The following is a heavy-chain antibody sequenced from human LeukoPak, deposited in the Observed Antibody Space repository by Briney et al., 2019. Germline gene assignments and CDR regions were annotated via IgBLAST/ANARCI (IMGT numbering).Heavy chain of an antibody. CDR1: GFTFTTYA. CDR3: AKLSGTYGTTSRVLHS. V-gene: IGHV3-23*01. Sequence: GGSLRLSCAASGFTFTTYAMTWVRQAPGKGLEWVSAISGTGADTYYTDSVKGRFTISGDNSKNTLYLQMNSLRAEDSAVYYCAKLSGTYGTTSRVLHSWGQGTLVTVSS. CDR2: ISGTGADT. D-gene: IGHD1-1*01. J-gene: IGHJ4*02.